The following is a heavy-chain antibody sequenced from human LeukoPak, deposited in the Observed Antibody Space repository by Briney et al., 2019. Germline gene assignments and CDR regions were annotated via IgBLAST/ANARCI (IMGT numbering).Heavy chain of an antibody. J-gene: IGHJ4*02. CDR1: GYTFTRYY. D-gene: IGHD3-10*01. V-gene: IGHV1-2*02. CDR2: INPNSGGT. CDR3: ARDSRAVRGVINY. Sequence: GASVKVSCKASGYTFTRYYMHWVRQAPGQGPEWMGWINPNSGGTNYAQKFQGRVTMTRDTSISTAYMELSRLRSDDMAVYYCARDSRAVRGVINYWGQGTLVTVSS.